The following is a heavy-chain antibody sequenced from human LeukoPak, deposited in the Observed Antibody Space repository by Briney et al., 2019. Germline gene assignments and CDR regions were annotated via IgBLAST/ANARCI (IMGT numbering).Heavy chain of an antibody. D-gene: IGHD6-13*01. CDR2: ISGSGGST. J-gene: IGHJ4*02. CDR1: GFTFSSYA. CDR3: AKDTHAGYSSSWDN. Sequence: GGSLRLSCAASGFTFSSYAMSWVRQAPGQGLEWVSGISGSGGSTHYADSVKGRFTISRDNSKNTLYLQMNSLRAEDTAIYYCAKDTHAGYSSSWDNWGQGTLVTVSS. V-gene: IGHV3-23*01.